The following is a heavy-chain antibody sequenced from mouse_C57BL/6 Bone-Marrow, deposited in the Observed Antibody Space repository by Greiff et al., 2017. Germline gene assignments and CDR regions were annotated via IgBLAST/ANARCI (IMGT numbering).Heavy chain of an antibody. CDR2: IYPGSGNT. J-gene: IGHJ2*01. Sequence: QVQLKESGPELVKPGASVKISCKASGYSFTSYYIHWVKQRPGQGLEWIGWIYPGSGNTKYNEKFKGKATLTADTSSSTAYMQLSSLTSADSAVYYCARRAYYYGSSPYYFDYWGQGTTLTVSS. D-gene: IGHD1-1*01. CDR1: GYSFTSYY. CDR3: ARRAYYYGSSPYYFDY. V-gene: IGHV1-66*01.